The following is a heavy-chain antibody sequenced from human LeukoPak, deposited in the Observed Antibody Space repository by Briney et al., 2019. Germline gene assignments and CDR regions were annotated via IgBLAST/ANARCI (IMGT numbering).Heavy chain of an antibody. CDR1: GVSISSGFW. CDR3: ARSDDYYFDY. J-gene: IGHJ4*02. Sequence: KPSETLSLTCAVSGVSISSGFWWSWVRPPPGKGLEWIGEIHHSGDTSYNPSLKSRVTVSVDKSKNQFSLKLSSVTAADTAVYYCARSDDYYFDYWGQGTLVTVSS. CDR2: IHHSGDT. D-gene: IGHD1-1*01. V-gene: IGHV4-4*02.